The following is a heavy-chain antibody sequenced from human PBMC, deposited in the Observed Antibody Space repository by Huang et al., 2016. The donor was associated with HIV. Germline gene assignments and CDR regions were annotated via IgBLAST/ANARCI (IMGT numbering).Heavy chain of an antibody. CDR3: ARHREGPVAYYSGWGSHLNYMDA. V-gene: IGHV4-39*01. Sequence: QLLLQESGPGLVKPSEALALTCAVSGGSIRSSDYHWGWIRQPPGKGLEWIGSIYYKGSTHYSPALKSRGTIAVDTSKNLFFLNLTSMTAADTAVYYCARHREGPVAYYSGWGSHLNYMDAWGRGRTVVVSS. J-gene: IGHJ6*03. CDR2: IYYKGST. D-gene: IGHD3-10*01. CDR1: GGSIRSSDYH.